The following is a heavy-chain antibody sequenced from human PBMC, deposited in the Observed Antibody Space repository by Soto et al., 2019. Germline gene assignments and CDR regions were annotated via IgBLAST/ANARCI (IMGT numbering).Heavy chain of an antibody. V-gene: IGHV5-10-1*01. D-gene: IGHD3-9*01. J-gene: IGHJ4*02. CDR3: ARQPNYDILTGAVSDY. Sequence: HGESLKISCKGSGYSFTSYWISWVRQMPGKGLEWMGRIDPSDSYTNYSPSFQGHVTISADKSISTAYLQWSSLKASDTAMYYCARQPNYDILTGAVSDYWGQGTLVTVSS. CDR2: IDPSDSYT. CDR1: GYSFTSYW.